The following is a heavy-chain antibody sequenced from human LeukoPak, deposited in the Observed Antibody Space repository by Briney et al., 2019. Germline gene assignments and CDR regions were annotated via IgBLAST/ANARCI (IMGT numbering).Heavy chain of an antibody. CDR3: ARRRYNWNAIDY. CDR1: GGSFSGYY. D-gene: IGHD1-20*01. CDR2: INHSGST. J-gene: IGHJ4*02. V-gene: IGHV4-34*01. Sequence: SETLSLTRAVYGGSFSGYYWSWIRQPPGKGLEWIGEINHSGSTNYNPSLKSRVTISVDMSKNQFSLKLSSVTAADTAVYYCARRRYNWNAIDYWGQGTLVTVSS.